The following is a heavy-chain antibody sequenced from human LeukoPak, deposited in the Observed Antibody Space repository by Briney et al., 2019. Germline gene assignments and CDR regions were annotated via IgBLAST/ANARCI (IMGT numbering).Heavy chain of an antibody. CDR1: GGSISSSSYY. V-gene: IGHV4-39*01. CDR2: IYYSGST. J-gene: IGHJ4*02. D-gene: IGHD1-26*01. Sequence: SETLSLTCTVSGGSISSSSYYWGWIRQPPGKGLDWIRSIYYSGSTYYNPSLKSRVTISVDTSKNQFSLKLSSVTAADTAVYYCATAIVGATWAFDYWGQGTLVTVSS. CDR3: ATAIVGATWAFDY.